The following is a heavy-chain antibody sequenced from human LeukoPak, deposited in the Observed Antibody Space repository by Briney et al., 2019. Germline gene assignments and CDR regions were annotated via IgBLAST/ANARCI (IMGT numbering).Heavy chain of an antibody. CDR3: ARXVAGXXFDL. D-gene: IGHD2-15*01. CDR1: GGSFSGYY. V-gene: IGHV4-34*01. CDR2: INHSGST. J-gene: IGHJ2*01. Sequence: PSETLSLTCAVYGGSFSGYYWSWIRQPPGKGLEWIGEINHSGSTNYNPSLKSRVTISVDTSKKQFSLKLSYVAAADTAVYYCARXVAGXXFDLWGRGTLVTVSS.